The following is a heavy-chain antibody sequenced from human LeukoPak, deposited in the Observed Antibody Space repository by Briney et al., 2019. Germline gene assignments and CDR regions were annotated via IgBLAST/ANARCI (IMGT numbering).Heavy chain of an antibody. CDR2: IYYSGST. D-gene: IGHD2-15*01. CDR1: GGSISSSSYY. J-gene: IGHJ4*02. Sequence: SETLSLTCTVSGGSISSSSYYWGWIRQPPGKGLEWIGSIYYSGSTYYNPSLKSRVTISVYTSKNQFSLKLSSMTAADTAVYYCARLPVVAAIPNFDYWGQGTLVTVSS. CDR3: ARLPVVAAIPNFDY. V-gene: IGHV4-39*01.